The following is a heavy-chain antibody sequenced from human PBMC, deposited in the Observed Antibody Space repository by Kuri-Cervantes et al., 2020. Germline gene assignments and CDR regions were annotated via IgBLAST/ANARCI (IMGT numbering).Heavy chain of an antibody. CDR1: GYTFTSYD. J-gene: IGHJ6*02. CDR3: ARGFAGYCSSTSCPNDYYYGMDV. D-gene: IGHD2-2*03. V-gene: IGHV1-8*01. CDR2: MNPNSGNT. Sequence: ASVKVSCKASGYTFTSYDINWVRQATGQGLEWMGWMNPNSGNTGYAQKFQGRVTMTRNTSISTAYMELSSLRSEDTAVYYCARGFAGYCSSTSCPNDYYYGMDVWGQGTTVTVSS.